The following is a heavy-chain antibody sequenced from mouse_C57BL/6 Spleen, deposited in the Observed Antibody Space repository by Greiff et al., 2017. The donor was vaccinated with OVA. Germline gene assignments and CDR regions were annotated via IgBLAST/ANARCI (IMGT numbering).Heavy chain of an antibody. V-gene: IGHV1-55*01. CDR3: AREENYYGNRYAMDY. CDR1: GYTFTSYW. J-gene: IGHJ4*01. D-gene: IGHD2-1*01. CDR2: IYPGSGST. Sequence: QVQLKQPGAELVKPGASVKMSCKASGYTFTSYWITWVKQRPGQGLEWIGDIYPGSGSTNYNEKFKSKATLTVDTSSSTAYMQLSSLTSEDSAVYYCAREENYYGNRYAMDYWGQGTSVTVSS.